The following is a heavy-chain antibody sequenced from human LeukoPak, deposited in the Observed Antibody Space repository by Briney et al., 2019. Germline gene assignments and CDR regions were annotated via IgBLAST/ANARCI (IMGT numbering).Heavy chain of an antibody. J-gene: IGHJ4*02. CDR3: ARDRIAVAGNSDFDC. V-gene: IGHV1-69*01. D-gene: IGHD6-19*01. CDR2: IIPIFGTA. Sequence: SVKVSCKASGGTFSSYAISWVRQAPGQGLEWMGGIIPIFGTANYAQKFQGRVTITADESTSTAYMELSSLRSEDTAVYYCARDRIAVAGNSDFDCWGQGTLVTVSS. CDR1: GGTFSSYA.